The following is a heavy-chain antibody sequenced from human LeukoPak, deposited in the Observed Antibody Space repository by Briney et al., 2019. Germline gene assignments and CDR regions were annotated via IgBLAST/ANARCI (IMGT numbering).Heavy chain of an antibody. CDR3: VRDVWGDRDSYFDY. J-gene: IGHJ4*02. CDR1: GFTFSSYW. D-gene: IGHD2-21*01. Sequence: PGGSLRLSCAASGFTFSSYWMHWVRQAPGKGLVWVSRIDTDGRSTRSTSCADSVTGRFTMSRDNAKNTLYLQMNSLRAEDTAVYYCVRDVWGDRDSYFDYWGQGTLVTVSS. CDR2: IDTDGRSTRST. V-gene: IGHV3-74*01.